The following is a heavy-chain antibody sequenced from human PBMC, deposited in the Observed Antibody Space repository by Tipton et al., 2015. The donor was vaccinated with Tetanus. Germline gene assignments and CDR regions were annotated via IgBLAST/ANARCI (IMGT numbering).Heavy chain of an antibody. CDR3: ARDRGDYIYYGMDV. J-gene: IGHJ6*02. CDR2: IDPNSGGT. V-gene: IGHV1-2*02. D-gene: IGHD3-22*01. CDR1: GYTFTGYY. Sequence: QMQLVQSGAELKKPGASLKVSCKASGYTFTGYYMYWVRQAPGQGLEWVGWIDPNSGGTIYAQNFQGRVTMTRDTSISTVYMELSRLRSDDTAVYYCARDRGDYIYYGMDVWGPGTPVTVSS.